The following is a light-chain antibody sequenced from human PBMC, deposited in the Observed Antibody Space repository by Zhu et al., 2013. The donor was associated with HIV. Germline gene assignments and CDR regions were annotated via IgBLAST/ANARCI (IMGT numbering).Light chain of an antibody. CDR2: EVT. CDR3: CSYAGSSPWV. CDR1: SSDVGSYKL. Sequence: QSALTQPASVSGSPGQSITISCTGTSSDVGSYKLVSWYQQHPGKAPKLVIFEVTKRPSGLSNRFSGSKSGNTASLTISGLQAEDEADYYCCSYAGSSPWVFGGGTKLTVL. J-gene: IGLJ3*02. V-gene: IGLV2-23*02.